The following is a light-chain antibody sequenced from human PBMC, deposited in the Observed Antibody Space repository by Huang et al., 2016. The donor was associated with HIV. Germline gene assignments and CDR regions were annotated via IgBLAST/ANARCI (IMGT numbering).Light chain of an antibody. J-gene: IGKJ2*01. V-gene: IGKV3-15*01. CDR3: QQYHNWPYT. CDR1: QSVATN. Sequence: EIIMTQSPATLSLSPGEGASLSCRANQSVATNLAWYLHRPGQSPRILSFGASTRASGLPGRFSGSGSGTQFTLTVIGLQSEDFAVYYCQQYHNWPYTFGQGTKLEI. CDR2: GAS.